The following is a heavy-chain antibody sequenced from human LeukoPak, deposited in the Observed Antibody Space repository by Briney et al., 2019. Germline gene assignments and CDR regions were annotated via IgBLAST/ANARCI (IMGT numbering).Heavy chain of an antibody. J-gene: IGHJ4*02. D-gene: IGHD1-26*01. V-gene: IGHV3-7*05. CDR1: GFTFTTYW. CDR3: ARGMSGSYDY. Sequence: GSLRLSCAASGFTFTTYWMTWVRQAPGKGLGWVAIIKPDGSDMYYVDSVKGRFTFSRDNAKNSLYLQMNSLRAEDTAIYYCARGMSGSYDYWGQGTLVTVSS. CDR2: IKPDGSDM.